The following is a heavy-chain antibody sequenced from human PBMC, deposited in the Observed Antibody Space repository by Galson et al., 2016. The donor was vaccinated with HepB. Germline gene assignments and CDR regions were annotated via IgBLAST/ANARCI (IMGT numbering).Heavy chain of an antibody. Sequence: LRLCHGAAGVAFCHVWLNCGRPAPGKGREWVGRIRSETGGGANDYAAPVKGRCLVARDDSKNTLLLQMISLKPDDTAVYYCTTEVISMPFHSDYWGQGTLVTVSS. CDR2: IRSETGGGAN. V-gene: IGHV3-15*01. CDR3: TTEVISMPFHSDY. J-gene: IGHJ4*02. CDR1: GVAFCHVW. D-gene: IGHD2-2*01.